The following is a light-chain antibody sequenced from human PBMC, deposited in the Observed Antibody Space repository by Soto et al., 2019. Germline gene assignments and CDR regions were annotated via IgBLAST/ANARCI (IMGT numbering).Light chain of an antibody. CDR1: ESVSSNH. Sequence: EIVLTQSPGTLSLSPGERATLSCRASESVSSNHLAWYQQKPGQAPRLLIYGASSRATGIPGRFSGSGSGIDFTLTISRLEPEDFAVYYCQRYGNSPALFGGGTKVEIK. CDR2: GAS. CDR3: QRYGNSPAL. V-gene: IGKV3-20*01. J-gene: IGKJ4*01.